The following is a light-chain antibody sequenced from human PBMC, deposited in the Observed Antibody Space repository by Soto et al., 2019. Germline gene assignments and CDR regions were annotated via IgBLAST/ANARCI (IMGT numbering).Light chain of an antibody. J-gene: IGLJ1*01. CDR3: CSSAPESTYV. Sequence: QFVLAQPASVSGSPGQSITISCTGTSSDVGAYDAVSWYQQHPGKAPQVIIYRGTKRPSGVSTRFSGSVSGNTASLTVSGLQAEDEAEYFCCSSAPESTYVFGTGTKLTVL. CDR2: RGT. V-gene: IGLV2-23*01. CDR1: SSDVGAYDA.